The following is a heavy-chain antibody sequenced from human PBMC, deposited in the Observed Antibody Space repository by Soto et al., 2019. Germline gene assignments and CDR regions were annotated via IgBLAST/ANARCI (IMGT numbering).Heavy chain of an antibody. V-gene: IGHV3-30*18. D-gene: IGHD4-17*01. Sequence: GGSLRLSCAAPGFTFSSYGMHWVRQAPGKGLEWVAVISYDGSNKYYADSVKGRFTISRDNSKNTLYLQMNSLRAEDTAVYYCAKDSTTKIDYWGQGTLVTVSS. CDR2: ISYDGSNK. J-gene: IGHJ4*02. CDR1: GFTFSSYG. CDR3: AKDSTTKIDY.